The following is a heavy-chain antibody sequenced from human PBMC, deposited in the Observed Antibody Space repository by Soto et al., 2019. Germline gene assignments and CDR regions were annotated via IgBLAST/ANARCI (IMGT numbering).Heavy chain of an antibody. CDR2: IGTAGDT. CDR1: GFTFNSYD. V-gene: IGHV3-13*01. D-gene: IGHD4-17*01. J-gene: IGHJ1*01. CDR3: ARDLYGDLTAEYFQH. Sequence: GGSLRLSCAASGFTFNSYDMHWVRQGTGKGLEWVSAIGTAGDTYYPGSVKGRFTISRDNAKNSLYLQMNSLRAEDTAVYYCARDLYGDLTAEYFQHWGQGTLVTVSS.